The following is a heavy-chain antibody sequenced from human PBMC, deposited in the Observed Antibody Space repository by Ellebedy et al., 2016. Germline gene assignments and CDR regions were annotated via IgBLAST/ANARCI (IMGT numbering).Heavy chain of an antibody. CDR2: IHHSGSF. J-gene: IGHJ3*02. CDR1: GSSFRGYY. D-gene: IGHD2-21*01. V-gene: IGHV4-34*01. Sequence: SETLSLTCAVYGSSFRGYYWSWIRQLPGEGLEWIGEIHHSGSFNYNPSLNSRVTISVDTTKNQFSVNLSSVTAADTAVYYCARGLFDHRMAFDIWGQGTMVTVSS. CDR3: ARGLFDHRMAFDI.